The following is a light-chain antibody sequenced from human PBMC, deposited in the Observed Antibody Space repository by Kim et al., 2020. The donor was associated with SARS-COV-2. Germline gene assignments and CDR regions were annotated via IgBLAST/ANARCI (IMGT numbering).Light chain of an antibody. Sequence: SGTISCTGTSSDVGGYNYVSWYQQHPGKAPKVMIYEVSKRPSGVPDRFSGSKSGNTASLTVSGLQAEDEADYYCTSYAGSNNLGVFGTGTKVTVL. CDR1: SSDVGGYNY. CDR3: TSYAGSNNLGV. J-gene: IGLJ1*01. V-gene: IGLV2-8*01. CDR2: EVS.